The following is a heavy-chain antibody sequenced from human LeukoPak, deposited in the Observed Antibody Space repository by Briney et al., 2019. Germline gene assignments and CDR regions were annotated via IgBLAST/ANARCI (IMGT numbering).Heavy chain of an antibody. Sequence: GGPLRLSCAASGFTFSSYSMNWVRQAPGKGLEWVSSISSSSSYIYYADSVKGRFTISRDNAKNSLYLQMNSLRAEDTAVYYCARGIAAQGTDYWGQGTLVTVSS. D-gene: IGHD6-6*01. CDR2: ISSSSSYI. CDR1: GFTFSSYS. CDR3: ARGIAAQGTDY. J-gene: IGHJ4*02. V-gene: IGHV3-21*01.